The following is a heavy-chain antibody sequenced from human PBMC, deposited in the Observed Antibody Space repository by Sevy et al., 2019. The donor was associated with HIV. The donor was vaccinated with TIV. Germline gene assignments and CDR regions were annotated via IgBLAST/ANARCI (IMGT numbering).Heavy chain of an antibody. J-gene: IGHJ3*02. CDR1: GFTFSSYS. CDR2: ISSSSSYI. D-gene: IGHD3-22*01. V-gene: IGHV3-21*01. CDR3: ARDPYYDSSGYYHAGDAFDI. Sequence: GGSLRLSCAASGFTFSSYSMNWVRQAPGKGLEWVSSISSSSSYIYYADSVKGPFTISRDNAKNSLYLQMNSLRAEDTAVYYCARDPYYDSSGYYHAGDAFDIWGQGTMVTVSS.